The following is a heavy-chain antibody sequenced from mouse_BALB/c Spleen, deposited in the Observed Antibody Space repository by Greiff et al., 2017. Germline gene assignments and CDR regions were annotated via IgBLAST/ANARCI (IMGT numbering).Heavy chain of an antibody. V-gene: IGHV2-9*02. CDR3: ARPYEYDDYYAMDY. CDR2: IWAGGST. D-gene: IGHD2-4*01. J-gene: IGHJ4*01. Sequence: VQLQQSGPGLVAPSQSLSITCTVSGFSLTSYGVHWVRQPPGKGLEWLGVIWAGGSTNYNSAPMSRLSISKDNSKGQVFLKMNSLQTDDTAMYYCARPYEYDDYYAMDYWGQGTSVTVSS. CDR1: GFSLTSYG.